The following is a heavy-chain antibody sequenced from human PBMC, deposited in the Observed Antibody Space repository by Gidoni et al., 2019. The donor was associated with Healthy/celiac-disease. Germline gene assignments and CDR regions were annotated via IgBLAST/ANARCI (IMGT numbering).Heavy chain of an antibody. D-gene: IGHD1-26*01. CDR3: ARGRVVGATPYWYFDL. V-gene: IGHV3-33*01. J-gene: IGHJ2*01. Sequence: QVQLGESGGGVVQPGRSLRISCAASGFTFSSYGMHWVRQAPGKGLGWVAVIWYDGSNKYYADSVKGRFTISRDNSKNTLYLQMNSLRAEDTAVYYCARGRVVGATPYWYFDLWGRGTLVTVSS. CDR1: GFTFSSYG. CDR2: IWYDGSNK.